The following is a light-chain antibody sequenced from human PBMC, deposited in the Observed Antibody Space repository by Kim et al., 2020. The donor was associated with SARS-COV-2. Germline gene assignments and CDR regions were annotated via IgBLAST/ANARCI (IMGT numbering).Light chain of an antibody. CDR2: EVS. CDR1: SSGVGGYNY. CDR3: SSYAGSNNRYV. J-gene: IGLJ1*01. V-gene: IGLV2-8*01. Sequence: QSATTSCSGTSSGVGGYNYVSWYQQHPGRAPQLMIYEVSKRPSGVPDRVSGSKSGNTASLTVAGRQAEDEADDYYSSYAGSNNRYVFGTGTKVTVL.